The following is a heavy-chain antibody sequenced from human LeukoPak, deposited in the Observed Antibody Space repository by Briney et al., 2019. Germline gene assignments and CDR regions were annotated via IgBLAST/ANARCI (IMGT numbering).Heavy chain of an antibody. J-gene: IGHJ4*02. CDR3: ARDRGYSYGLDY. V-gene: IGHV3-7*01. CDR1: GFAFSSHW. CDR2: INQDGKKK. D-gene: IGHD5-18*01. Sequence: GGSLRLSCAASGFAFSSHWMNWVRQAPGKGLEWVANINQDGKKKYFVDSVKGRFTISRDNAKKSLYLQMNSLRAEDTAVYYCARDRGYSYGLDYWGQGTLVTVSS.